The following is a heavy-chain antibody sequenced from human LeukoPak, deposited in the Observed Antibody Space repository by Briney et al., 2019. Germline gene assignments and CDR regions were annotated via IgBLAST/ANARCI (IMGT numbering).Heavy chain of an antibody. Sequence: GGSLRLSCAASGFTFSSYAMHWVRQAPGKGLEWVAVISYDGSNKYYADSVKGRFTISRDNSENTLYLQMNSLRAEDTAVYYCARDAGYDSSGYPTTMGYWGQGTLVTVSS. CDR1: GFTFSSYA. J-gene: IGHJ4*02. CDR2: ISYDGSNK. V-gene: IGHV3-30-3*01. D-gene: IGHD3-22*01. CDR3: ARDAGYDSSGYPTTMGY.